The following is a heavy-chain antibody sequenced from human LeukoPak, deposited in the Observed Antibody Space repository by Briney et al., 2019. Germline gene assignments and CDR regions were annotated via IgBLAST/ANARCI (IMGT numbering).Heavy chain of an antibody. CDR1: GDSISSSSYY. CDR3: ARQSSGYYLGGFDY. V-gene: IGHV4-39*01. J-gene: IGHJ4*02. Sequence: SETLSLTCTVSGDSISSSSYYWDWIRQPPGKGLEWIGSIYYSGSTYYNPSLKSRVTISVDTSKNQFSLKLSSVTAADTAVYYCARQSSGYYLGGFDYWGQGTLVTVSS. CDR2: IYYSGST. D-gene: IGHD3-22*01.